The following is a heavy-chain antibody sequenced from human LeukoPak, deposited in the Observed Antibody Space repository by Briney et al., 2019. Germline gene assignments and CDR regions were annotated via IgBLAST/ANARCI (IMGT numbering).Heavy chain of an antibody. D-gene: IGHD3-10*01. CDR1: GLTFSNHA. J-gene: IGHJ4*02. Sequence: PGGSLRLSCAASGLTFSNHAMGWVRQAPGKGLEWISEISGSGGSTYYADSVKGRFTISRDNSKNTLYLQMNSLRAEDTAVYYCTRELFDFDYWGQGTLVTVS. V-gene: IGHV3-23*01. CDR3: TRELFDFDY. CDR2: ISGSGGST.